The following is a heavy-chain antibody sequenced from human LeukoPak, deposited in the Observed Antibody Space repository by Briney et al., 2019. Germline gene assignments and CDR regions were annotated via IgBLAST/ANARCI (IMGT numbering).Heavy chain of an antibody. J-gene: IGHJ6*04. CDR1: GGSFSGYY. CDR2: INHSGST. V-gene: IGHV4-34*01. Sequence: SETLSLTCAVYGGSFSGYYWSWIRQPPGKGLEWIGEINHSGSTNYNPSLKSRVTISVDTSKNQFSLKLSSVTAADTAVCYCAREGHGMDVWGKGTTVTVSS. CDR3: AREGHGMDV.